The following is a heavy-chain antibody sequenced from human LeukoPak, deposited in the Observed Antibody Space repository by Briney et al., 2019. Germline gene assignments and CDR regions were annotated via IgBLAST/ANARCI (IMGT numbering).Heavy chain of an antibody. CDR1: GGTFSSFD. J-gene: IGHJ4*02. D-gene: IGHD6-19*01. Sequence: CVMVSCKASGGTFSSFDVSWVRQAPGQGLEWMGRIIPPLGITNYAQKYQGRVRMTADRSTSTAHMELSSLRSVDTAVYYCARGLAVAATINFDSWGQGTLVTVSS. CDR2: IIPPLGIT. CDR3: ARGLAVAATINFDS. V-gene: IGHV1-69*04.